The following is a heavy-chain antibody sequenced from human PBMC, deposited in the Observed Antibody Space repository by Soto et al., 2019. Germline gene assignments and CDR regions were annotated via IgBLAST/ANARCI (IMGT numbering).Heavy chain of an antibody. CDR2: IYYSGST. Sequence: ASETLSLTCTVSDGSISSYYWSWIRQPPGKGLEWICYIYYSGSTNYNPSLKSRVTISVDTSKNQFSLKLSSVTAADTAVYYCARKNSGSYLPYYYYGMDVWGQGTTVTVSS. CDR3: ARKNSGSYLPYYYYGMDV. D-gene: IGHD1-26*01. CDR1: DGSISSYY. V-gene: IGHV4-59*01. J-gene: IGHJ6*02.